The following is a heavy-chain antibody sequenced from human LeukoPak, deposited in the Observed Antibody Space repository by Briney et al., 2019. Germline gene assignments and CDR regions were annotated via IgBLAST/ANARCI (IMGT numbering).Heavy chain of an antibody. Sequence: GGSLRLSCAASGFTFSSYTMNWVRQAPGKGLEWVSSISSSSSYIYYADSVKGRFTISRDNAKNSLYLQMNRLRAEDTGVYFCANVPRSTVSYWGRGTLVTVSS. CDR2: ISSSSSYI. V-gene: IGHV3-21*01. CDR1: GFTFSSYT. CDR3: ANVPRSTVSY. D-gene: IGHD2-15*01. J-gene: IGHJ4*02.